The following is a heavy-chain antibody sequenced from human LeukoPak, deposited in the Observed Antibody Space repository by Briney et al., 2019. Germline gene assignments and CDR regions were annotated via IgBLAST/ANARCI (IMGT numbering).Heavy chain of an antibody. CDR3: ASGKAAAGTGASFDY. Sequence: SETLSLTCAVYGESLRAYYWSWIRQPPGKGLEWIGEINHSGTTTYNPSLKSRVTISVDTSKNQISLKLSSVTAADTAVYYCASGKAAAGTGASFDYWGQGTLVTVST. CDR1: GESLRAYY. CDR2: INHSGTT. V-gene: IGHV4-34*01. D-gene: IGHD6-13*01. J-gene: IGHJ4*02.